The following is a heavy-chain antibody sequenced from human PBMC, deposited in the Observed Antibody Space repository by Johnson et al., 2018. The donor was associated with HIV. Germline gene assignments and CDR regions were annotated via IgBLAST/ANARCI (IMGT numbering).Heavy chain of an antibody. CDR3: AKDPGDCSSTSCYAFDI. CDR1: GFTFDDYA. J-gene: IGHJ3*02. D-gene: IGHD2-2*01. V-gene: IGHV3-23*04. CDR2: ISGSGSST. Sequence: VQLVESGGVVVQPGGSLRLSCEASGFTFDDYAMHWVRQPPGKGLEWVSTISGSGSSTYYADSVKGRFTISRHTSKNTLYLQMNSLRAEDTAVYYCAKDPGDCSSTSCYAFDIWGQGTMVTVSS.